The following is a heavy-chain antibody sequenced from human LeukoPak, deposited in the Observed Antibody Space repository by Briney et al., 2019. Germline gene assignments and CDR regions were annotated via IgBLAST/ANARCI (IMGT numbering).Heavy chain of an antibody. Sequence: SETLSLTCTVSGGSISSYYWSWIRQPPGKGLEWIGYIYYSGSTNYNPSLKSRVTISVDTSKNQFSLKLSSVTAADTAVYYCARANPHEQYMDVWGKGTTVTISS. D-gene: IGHD1-14*01. J-gene: IGHJ6*03. CDR1: GGSISSYY. CDR3: ARANPHEQYMDV. V-gene: IGHV4-59*01. CDR2: IYYSGST.